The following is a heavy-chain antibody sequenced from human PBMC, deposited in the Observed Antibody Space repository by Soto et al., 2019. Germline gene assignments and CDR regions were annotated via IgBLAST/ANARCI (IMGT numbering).Heavy chain of an antibody. CDR1: AFTFSSYR. Sequence: EVQLVESGGGLVKPGGSLRLSCAASAFTFSSYRMTWVRQAPGKGLEWVSSISSSSTYIYYADSEKGRFTISRDNAKNSLYLQMNSLRAEDTAVYYCARIGGSGTWDIDYWGQGTLVTVSS. D-gene: IGHD3-10*01. CDR2: ISSSSTYI. J-gene: IGHJ4*02. CDR3: ARIGGSGTWDIDY. V-gene: IGHV3-21*01.